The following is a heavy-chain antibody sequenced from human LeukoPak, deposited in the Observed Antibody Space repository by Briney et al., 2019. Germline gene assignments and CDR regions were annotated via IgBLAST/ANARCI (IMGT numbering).Heavy chain of an antibody. CDR1: GFTFSSYA. D-gene: IGHD2-15*01. J-gene: IGHJ4*02. CDR2: ISYDGSNK. V-gene: IGHV3-30-3*01. Sequence: PGGSLRLSCAASGFTFSSYAMHWVRQAPGKGLEWVAVISYDGSNKYYADSVKGRFTISRDNSKNTLYLQMNSLRAEDTAVYYCARDGTPNIVVVVAATYYFDYWGRGTLVTVSS. CDR3: ARDGTPNIVVVVAATYYFDY.